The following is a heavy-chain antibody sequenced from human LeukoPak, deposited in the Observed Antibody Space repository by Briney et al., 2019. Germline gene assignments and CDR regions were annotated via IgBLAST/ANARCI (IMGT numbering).Heavy chain of an antibody. V-gene: IGHV3-7*03. CDR2: IKQDGSEK. CDR3: ARDWTVTTSGGYFDL. D-gene: IGHD4-11*01. J-gene: IGHJ2*01. CDR1: GFTFSNYW. Sequence: GGSLRLSCAVSGFTFSNYWMSWVRQAPGRGLEWVANIKQDGSEKYYVDSVKGRFTIFRDNAQNSLYLQMNSLRAEDTAVYFCARDWTVTTSGGYFDLWGRGTLVTVSS.